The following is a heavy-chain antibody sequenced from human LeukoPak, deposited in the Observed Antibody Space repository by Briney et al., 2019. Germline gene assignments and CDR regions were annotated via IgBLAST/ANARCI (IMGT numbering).Heavy chain of an antibody. CDR2: IKSDGST. D-gene: IGHD3-22*01. CDR1: GFTFSSYW. Sequence: GGSLRLSCAASGFTFSSYWMHWVRQAPGKGLVWVSRIKSDGSTNYADSVKGRFAISRDNAKNTVSLQMNSLGAEDTGVYYCARAPSEIGGYYPEYFRHWGQGTLVTVSS. CDR3: ARAPSEIGGYYPEYFRH. V-gene: IGHV3-74*01. J-gene: IGHJ1*01.